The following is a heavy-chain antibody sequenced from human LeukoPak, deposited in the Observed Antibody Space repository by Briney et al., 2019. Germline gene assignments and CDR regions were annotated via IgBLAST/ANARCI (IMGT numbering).Heavy chain of an antibody. Sequence: GGSLRLSCAASGFTVGTSDMYWVRQAPGKGLEWVAVITRDGNDKYYVDSVRGRFTISRDNSKSTVFLQMDSLRPEDTAVFYCAKIGPVSGTVDYWGQGTLVTVSS. CDR2: ITRDGNDK. CDR3: AKIGPVSGTVDY. CDR1: GFTVGTSD. D-gene: IGHD1-26*01. V-gene: IGHV3-30*18. J-gene: IGHJ4*02.